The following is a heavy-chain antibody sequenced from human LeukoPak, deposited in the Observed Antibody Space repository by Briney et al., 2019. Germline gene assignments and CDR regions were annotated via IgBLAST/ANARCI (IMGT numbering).Heavy chain of an antibody. Sequence: GGSLRLSCAASGFTFDDYAMHWVRQAPGKGLEWVSGISWNSGNIVYADSVKGRFTISRDNAKNSLYLQMNSLRAEDTALYYCVKDKGGFGSNWYSFDYWGQGTLVTVSS. CDR3: VKDKGGFGSNWYSFDY. V-gene: IGHV3-9*01. J-gene: IGHJ4*02. D-gene: IGHD6-13*01. CDR1: GFTFDDYA. CDR2: ISWNSGNI.